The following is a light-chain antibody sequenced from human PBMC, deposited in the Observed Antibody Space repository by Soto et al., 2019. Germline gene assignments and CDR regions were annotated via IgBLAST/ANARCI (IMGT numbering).Light chain of an antibody. CDR3: QQYGSSPPIT. CDR1: QGIYTW. J-gene: IGKJ5*01. CDR2: TAS. Sequence: DIQMTQSPSSVSPSVGDRATITCRASQGIYTWLAWYQQKPGKAXNLLIYTASSLQSGVPSRFSGTGSGTDFTLTTSRLEPEDFAVYYCQQYGSSPPITFGQGTRLENK. V-gene: IGKV1-12*01.